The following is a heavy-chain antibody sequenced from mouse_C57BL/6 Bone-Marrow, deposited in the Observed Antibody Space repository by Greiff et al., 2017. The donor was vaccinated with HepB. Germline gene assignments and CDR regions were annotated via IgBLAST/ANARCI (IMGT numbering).Heavy chain of an antibody. Sequence: VMLVESGPGLVQPSQSLSITCKVSGFSFTSYGVHWVRQSPGKGLEWLGVIWSGGSTDYNAAFISRLSISKDNSKSQIFFKMNSLQADDTAIYYCARTSGYYYAMDYWGQGTSVTVSS. J-gene: IGHJ4*01. V-gene: IGHV2-2*01. CDR2: IWSGGST. D-gene: IGHD4-1*01. CDR1: GFSFTSYG. CDR3: ARTSGYYYAMDY.